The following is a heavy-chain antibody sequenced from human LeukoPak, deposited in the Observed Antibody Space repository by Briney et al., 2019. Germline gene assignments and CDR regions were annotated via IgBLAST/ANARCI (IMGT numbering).Heavy chain of an antibody. CDR2: INPNSGGT. D-gene: IGHD3-10*01. Sequence: ASVKVSCKASGYTFTGYYMHWVRQAPGQGLEWMGWINPNSGGTNYAQKFQGRVTMTRDTSISTAYMELSRLRSDDTAVYYCAKKKRYYFGSGPNYYFDYWGQGTLVTVSS. CDR1: GYTFTGYY. J-gene: IGHJ4*02. V-gene: IGHV1-2*02. CDR3: AKKKRYYFGSGPNYYFDY.